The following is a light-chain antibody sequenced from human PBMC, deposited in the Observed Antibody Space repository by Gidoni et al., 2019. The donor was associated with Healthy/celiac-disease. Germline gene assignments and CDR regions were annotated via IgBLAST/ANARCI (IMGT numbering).Light chain of an antibody. CDR1: QSISSN. V-gene: IGKV3D-15*01. J-gene: IGKJ4*01. CDR3: QQYNNWPSLT. Sequence: EIVMTQSPATLSVSPGERATLSCRASQSISSNLAWYQQKSGQAPRLLIYGASIRATGIPARFSGSGSGTDFTLTISSLQSEDFAVYYCQQYNNWPSLTFGGGTKVEIK. CDR2: GAS.